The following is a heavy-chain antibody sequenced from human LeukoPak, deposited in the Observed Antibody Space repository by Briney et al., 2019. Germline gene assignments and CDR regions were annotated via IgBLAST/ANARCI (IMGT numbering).Heavy chain of an antibody. CDR3: ARGGAGEGYCSSSSCYGHDY. J-gene: IGHJ4*02. CDR1: GYTFTGYY. D-gene: IGHD2-15*01. V-gene: IGHV1-2*02. CDR2: INPNSGGT. Sequence: ASVKVSCKASGYTFTGYYMHWVRQAPGQGLEWRGWINPNSGGTNYAQKFQGRVTMPSDTSISAAYMELSRLRSDDTAVYYCARGGAGEGYCSSSSCYGHDYWGQGTLVTVSS.